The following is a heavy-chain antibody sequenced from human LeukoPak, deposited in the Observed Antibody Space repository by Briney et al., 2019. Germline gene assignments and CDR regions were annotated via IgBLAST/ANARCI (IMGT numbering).Heavy chain of an antibody. Sequence: ASVKVSCKASGYSFSNYYMHWVRQAPGQGLEWMGIINPSGGRTSYAQKFQGRVTMTRDTSTSTFYMEMSSLRSEDTAVYYCALDSTSTSLADPWGQGTLVTVSS. D-gene: IGHD2/OR15-2a*01. CDR1: GYSFSNYY. CDR3: ALDSTSTSLADP. J-gene: IGHJ5*02. V-gene: IGHV1-46*01. CDR2: INPSGGRT.